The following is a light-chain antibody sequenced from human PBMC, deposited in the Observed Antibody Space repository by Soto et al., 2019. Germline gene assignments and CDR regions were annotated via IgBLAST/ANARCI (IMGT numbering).Light chain of an antibody. CDR1: QSISTTY. CDR3: QQYNNLPPDT. V-gene: IGKV3-20*01. CDR2: RTS. J-gene: IGKJ2*01. Sequence: EVVLTQYPGTLSLSPGERATLSCRTSQSISTTYLAWYQQKPGQAPRLLMSRTSRRATGIPDRFSGSGSGTDFTLTISRLEPEDFAVYHCQQYNNLPPDTFGQGTKVDIK.